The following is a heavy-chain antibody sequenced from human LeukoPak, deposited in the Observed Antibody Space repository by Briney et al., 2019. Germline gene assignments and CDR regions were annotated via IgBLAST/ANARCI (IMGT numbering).Heavy chain of an antibody. D-gene: IGHD3-22*01. CDR1: GYTFTGYY. CDR3: ASTYYYDSSGRKWFDP. CDR2: INPNGGGT. Sequence: ASVKVSCKASGYTFTGYYMHWVRQAPRQGLEWMGRINPNGGGTNYAQKFQGRVTMTRDTSISTAYMELSRLRSDDTAVYYCASTYYYDSSGRKWFDPWGQGTLVTVSS. J-gene: IGHJ5*02. V-gene: IGHV1-2*06.